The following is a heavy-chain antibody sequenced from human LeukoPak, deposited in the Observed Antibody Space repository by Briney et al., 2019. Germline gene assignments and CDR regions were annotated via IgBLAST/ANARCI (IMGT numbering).Heavy chain of an antibody. CDR3: ARHEFDSGSLPYFDY. J-gene: IGHJ4*02. CDR1: GGSIRGYY. D-gene: IGHD3-10*01. Sequence: SETLSLTCIVSGGSIRGYYWSWIRQPPGKGLEWIGYIYYSGSTNYNPSLKSRVTISVDTSKNQFSLKLSAVTAADTAVYYCARHEFDSGSLPYFDYWGQGILVTVSS. V-gene: IGHV4-59*08. CDR2: IYYSGST.